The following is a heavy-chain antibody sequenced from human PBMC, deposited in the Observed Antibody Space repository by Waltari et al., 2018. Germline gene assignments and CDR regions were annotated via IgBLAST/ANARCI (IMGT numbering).Heavy chain of an antibody. CDR2: INPSGGST. Sequence: QVQLVQXGAEVKKPGASVKVSCXASGYTFTSYYMHWVRQAPGQGLEWMGIINPSGGSTSYAQKFQGRVXMTRDTSTSTVYMELSSLRSEDTAVYXCARDPKAXXFLEPNNWXXPWGQGXLVTVSS. V-gene: IGHV1-46*01. CDR3: ARDPKAXXFLEPNNWXXP. J-gene: IGHJ5*02. D-gene: IGHD3-3*01. CDR1: GYTFTSYY.